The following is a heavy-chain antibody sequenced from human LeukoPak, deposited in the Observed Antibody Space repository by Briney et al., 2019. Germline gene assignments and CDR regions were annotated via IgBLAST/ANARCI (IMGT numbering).Heavy chain of an antibody. D-gene: IGHD6-13*01. CDR1: DDSMTSHL. J-gene: IGHJ4*02. Sequence: SETLSLTCSVSDDSMTSHLWSWVRQPPGNGLEWIGHIFHNGSTSYNPSLKSRVSLSIDTSKKQFFLELNSVTAADTAVYFCARANPGLYTSSWFKHGSFDCWGQGALVTVSS. CDR2: IFHNGST. CDR3: ARANPGLYTSSWFKHGSFDC. V-gene: IGHV4-59*08.